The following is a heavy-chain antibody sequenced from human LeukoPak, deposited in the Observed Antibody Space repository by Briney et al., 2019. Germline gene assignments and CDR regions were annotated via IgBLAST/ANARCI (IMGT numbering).Heavy chain of an antibody. CDR2: IGPTGTDR. J-gene: IGHJ4*02. V-gene: IGHV3-21*01. CDR1: GFTFSSFG. CDR3: ATETIGRHYDY. D-gene: IGHD1-14*01. Sequence: GGSLRLSCAASGFTFSSFGFNWVRQAPGKGLEWVSSIGPTGTDRYYADSVRGRFTISRDNAKNSMYLQMDSLRDEDTAVYYCATETIGRHYDYWGQGTLLTVSS.